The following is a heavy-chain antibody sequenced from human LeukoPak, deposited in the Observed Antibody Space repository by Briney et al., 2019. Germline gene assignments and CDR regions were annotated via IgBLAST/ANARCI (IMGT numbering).Heavy chain of an antibody. Sequence: GASVKASCKASGYTFTSYDIIWVRQATGQGPEWMGWMNPNSGNTGYAQKFQGRVTMTRNTSISTAYMELSSLRSEDTAVYYCARESKRFYYGSGSYYLWGQGTLVTVSS. CDR3: ARESKRFYYGSGSYYL. V-gene: IGHV1-8*01. J-gene: IGHJ5*02. CDR1: GYTFTSYD. CDR2: MNPNSGNT. D-gene: IGHD3-10*01.